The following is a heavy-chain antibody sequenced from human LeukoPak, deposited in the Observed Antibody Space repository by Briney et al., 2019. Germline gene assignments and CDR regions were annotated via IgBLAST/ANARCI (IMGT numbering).Heavy chain of an antibody. Sequence: PSETLSLTCAVSGGSFSAYYWTWIRQPPGKGLEWIGEINHSGSANYNPSLKSRVTISLDTSKNQFSLKLSSVTAVDTAVYYCARGQGTVTTHWGQGTLVTVSS. D-gene: IGHD4-17*01. CDR1: GGSFSAYY. CDR2: INHSGSA. CDR3: ARGQGTVTTH. V-gene: IGHV4-34*01. J-gene: IGHJ4*02.